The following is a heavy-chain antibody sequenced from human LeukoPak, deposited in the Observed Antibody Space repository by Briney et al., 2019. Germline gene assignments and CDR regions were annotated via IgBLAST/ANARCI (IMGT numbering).Heavy chain of an antibody. CDR1: GFTFDDYG. J-gene: IGHJ4*02. CDR2: INWNGSST. CDR3: ARSERGPYYTEAAGY. V-gene: IGHV3-20*01. Sequence: PGGSLRLSCAASGFTFDDYGMSWVRQAPGKGLEWVSGINWNGSSTGYADSVKGRFTISRDNAKNSLYLQMNSLRAEDTALYHCARSERGPYYTEAAGYWGQGTLVTVSS. D-gene: IGHD1-26*01.